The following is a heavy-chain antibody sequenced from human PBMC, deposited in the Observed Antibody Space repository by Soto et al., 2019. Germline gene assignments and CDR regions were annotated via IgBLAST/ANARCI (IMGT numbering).Heavy chain of an antibody. Sequence: ASVKVSCKASGYTFTSYYMHWVRQAPGQGLEWMGIINPSGGSTSYAQKFQGRVTMTRDTSTSTVYMELSSLRSEDTAVYYCASWGSSTVTTFPYYYYGMDVWGQGTTVTVSS. J-gene: IGHJ6*02. D-gene: IGHD4-17*01. CDR2: INPSGGST. CDR1: GYTFTSYY. V-gene: IGHV1-46*03. CDR3: ASWGSSTVTTFPYYYYGMDV.